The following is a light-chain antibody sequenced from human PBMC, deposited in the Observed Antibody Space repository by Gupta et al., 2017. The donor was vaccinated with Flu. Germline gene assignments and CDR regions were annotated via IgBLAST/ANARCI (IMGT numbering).Light chain of an antibody. CDR3: QQYNDSYRT. Sequence: DTVMTQSPATPSVSHGDTATLSCRASQSVGSYLAWYQHKPGQAPRLLIYGASARATGSPARFSGSGSGTEFTLTISSLQSEDFAVYFCQQYNDSYRTFGQGTKVEIK. V-gene: IGKV3-15*01. CDR1: QSVGSY. CDR2: GAS. J-gene: IGKJ1*01.